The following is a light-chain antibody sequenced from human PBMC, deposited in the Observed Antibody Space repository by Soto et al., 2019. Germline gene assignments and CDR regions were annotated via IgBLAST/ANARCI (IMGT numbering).Light chain of an antibody. CDR1: QSISNW. CDR3: QQYNTYST. CDR2: RAS. Sequence: DIQLTNPPSTLPAYVGAIVTITCRASQSISNWLAWYQQKPGKAPKLLIYRASSLESGVPSRFSGSGSGTEFTLTIRSLKPDVFATDFCQQYNTYSTFGQGTKVDIK. J-gene: IGKJ1*01. V-gene: IGKV1-5*03.